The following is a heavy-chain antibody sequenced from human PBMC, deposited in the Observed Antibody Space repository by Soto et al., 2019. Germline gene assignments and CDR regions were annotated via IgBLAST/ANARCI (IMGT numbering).Heavy chain of an antibody. V-gene: IGHV5-10-1*01. CDR2: IDPSDCFI. CDR3: AIVTAAPAYQYFDF. J-gene: IGHJ4*01. Sequence: WESLKISCKGSGYKFTNYWLSWVRQTPGKGLEWMGRIDPSDCFINYSPSFRGHVTISIDESISTAHLQWISLKPSDTATYNCAIVTAAPAYQYFDFWGHCTLVT. CDR1: GYKFTNYW.